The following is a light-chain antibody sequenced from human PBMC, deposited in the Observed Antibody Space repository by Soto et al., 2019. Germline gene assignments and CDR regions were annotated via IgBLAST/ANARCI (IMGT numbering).Light chain of an antibody. V-gene: IGLV2-14*03. CDR1: SSDVGAYNF. CDR3: SSYTTSNTLV. CDR2: DVT. J-gene: IGLJ2*01. Sequence: QSGLTQPASVSGSPGQSITISCTGTSSDVGAYNFVSWYQQHPGKAPKLMIYDVTNRPSGVSSRFSGSKSGNTASLAISGLQAEDEADYYCSSYTTSNTLVFGGGTKVTVL.